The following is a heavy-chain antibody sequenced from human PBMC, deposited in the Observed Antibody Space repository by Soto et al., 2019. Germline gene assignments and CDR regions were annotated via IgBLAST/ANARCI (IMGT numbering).Heavy chain of an antibody. CDR3: ATSSTDLTFDI. Sequence: PSETLSLTCAVYGWTFIGYYWSWIRQPPGKGLEWIGEINHSGSTNYNPSLKSRVTISVDTSKNQFSLKLSSVTAADTAVYYCATSSTDLTFDIWGQGTMVTVSS. CDR2: INHSGST. CDR1: GWTFIGYY. V-gene: IGHV4-34*08. J-gene: IGHJ3*02. D-gene: IGHD2-2*01.